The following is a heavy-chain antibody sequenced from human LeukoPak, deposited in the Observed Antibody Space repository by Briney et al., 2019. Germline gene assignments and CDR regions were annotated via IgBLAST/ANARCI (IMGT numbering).Heavy chain of an antibody. J-gene: IGHJ4*02. V-gene: IGHV4-34*01. CDR2: INHSGGT. D-gene: IGHD1-26*01. CDR1: GGSFSGYS. CDR3: ARDAGYSTVAPIDY. Sequence: PSETLSLTCAVYGGSFSGYSWNWIRQPPVKGLEWIGEINHSGGTNYNPSLKSRVTMSVDTSKNQVSLRLRSVTAADTAIYYCARDAGYSTVAPIDYWGQGTLVTVSS.